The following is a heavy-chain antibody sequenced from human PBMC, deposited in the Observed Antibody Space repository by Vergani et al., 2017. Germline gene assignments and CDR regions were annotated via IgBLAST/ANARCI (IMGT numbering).Heavy chain of an antibody. V-gene: IGHV4-39*07. CDR3: ARELDLLHAFDI. CDR2: IYYSGNT. CDR1: GGSISSSSYY. D-gene: IGHD2-21*01. Sequence: QLQLQESGPGLAKPSETLSLTCTVSGGSISSSSYYWGWIRQPPGKGLEWIGSIYYSGNTYYNPSLKSRVTISVDTSKNQFSLKLSSVTAADTAVYYCARELDLLHAFDIWGQGTMVTVSS. J-gene: IGHJ3*02.